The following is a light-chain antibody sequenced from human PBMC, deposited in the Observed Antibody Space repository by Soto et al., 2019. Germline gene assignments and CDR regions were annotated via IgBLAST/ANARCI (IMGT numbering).Light chain of an antibody. V-gene: IGKV3-20*01. J-gene: IGKJ4*02. Sequence: DIVLTQSPGTLSLSPGERATLSCRASQSVNSSYLAWYQQKPGQAPRLLIYGASSRATGIPDRFSGSGSGTDFTLTISRLEPEDFAVYYCQQYCSSPRTVGGGTKVDIK. CDR1: QSVNSSY. CDR2: GAS. CDR3: QQYCSSPRT.